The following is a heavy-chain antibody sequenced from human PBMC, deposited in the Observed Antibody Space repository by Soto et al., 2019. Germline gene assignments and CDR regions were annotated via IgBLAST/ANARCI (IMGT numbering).Heavy chain of an antibody. J-gene: IGHJ6*02. CDR1: GGTFSSYT. CDR2: IIPILGIA. V-gene: IGHV1-69*02. CDR3: ARLRDSDGMDV. Sequence: QVQLVQSGAEVKKPGSSVKVSCKASGGTFSSYTISWVRQAPGQGLEWMGRIIPILGIANYAQKFQGRVTIAADKSTSTAYMELSSLRSEDTAVYYCARLRDSDGMDVWGQGTTVTVSS. D-gene: IGHD1-26*01.